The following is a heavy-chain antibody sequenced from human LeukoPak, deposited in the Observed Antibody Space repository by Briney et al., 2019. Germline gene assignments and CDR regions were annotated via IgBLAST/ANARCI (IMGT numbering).Heavy chain of an antibody. D-gene: IGHD3-22*01. CDR1: GYSFTSYW. Sequence: GESLKISCKGSGYSFTSYWIGWVRQMPGKGLEWMGITYPGDSDTRYSPSFQGQVTISADKSISTAYLQWSSLKASDTAMYYCARSNYYDSSGYSLYFDYWGQGTLVTVSS. V-gene: IGHV5-51*01. J-gene: IGHJ4*02. CDR3: ARSNYYDSSGYSLYFDY. CDR2: TYPGDSDT.